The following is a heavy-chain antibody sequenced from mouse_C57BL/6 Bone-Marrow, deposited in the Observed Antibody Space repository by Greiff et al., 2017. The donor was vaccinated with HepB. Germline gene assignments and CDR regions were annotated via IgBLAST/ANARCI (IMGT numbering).Heavy chain of an antibody. CDR1: GYAFTNYL. D-gene: IGHD2-3*01. CDR3: ARSDDFYDGYGGYFGY. V-gene: IGHV1-54*01. Sequence: VQLQQSGAELVRPGTSVKVSCKASGYAFTNYLIEWVKQRPGQGLEWIGVINPGSGGTNYNEKFKGKATLTADKSSSTAYMQLSSLTSGESAVYVCARSDDFYDGYGGYFGYWGQGTTLTVSS. J-gene: IGHJ2*01. CDR2: INPGSGGT.